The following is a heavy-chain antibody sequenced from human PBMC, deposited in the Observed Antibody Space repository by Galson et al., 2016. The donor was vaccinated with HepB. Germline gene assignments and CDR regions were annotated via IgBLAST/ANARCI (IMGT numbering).Heavy chain of an antibody. D-gene: IGHD1-26*01. CDR3: ARDRGGSYPNWFDP. Sequence: TFSSYSMSWVRQPPGKGLEWIGSIHYSGSTYYKPSLKSRVTISLDTSKSQFSLKVESMTAADTAVYYCARDRGGSYPNWFDPWGQGTLVTVSS. V-gene: IGHV4-39*07. CDR1: TFSSYS. J-gene: IGHJ5*02. CDR2: IHYSGST.